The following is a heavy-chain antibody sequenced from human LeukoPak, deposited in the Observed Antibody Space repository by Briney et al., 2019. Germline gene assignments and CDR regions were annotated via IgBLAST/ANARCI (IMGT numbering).Heavy chain of an antibody. CDR2: IYYSGST. D-gene: IGHD5-18*01. CDR1: GGSISSYY. J-gene: IGHJ6*02. V-gene: IGHV4-59*01. Sequence: SETLSLTCTVSGGSISSYYWSWIRQPPGKGLEWIGYIYYSGSTNYNPSLKSRVTISVDTSKNQFSLKLSSVTAADTAVYYCARVSTTKLWWYYYGMGVWGQGTTVTVSS. CDR3: ARVSTTKLWWYYYGMGV.